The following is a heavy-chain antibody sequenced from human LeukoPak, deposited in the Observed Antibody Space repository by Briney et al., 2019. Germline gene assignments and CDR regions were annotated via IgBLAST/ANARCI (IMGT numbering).Heavy chain of an antibody. CDR2: ITGSGDTI. J-gene: IGHJ4*02. CDR3: AREWTTIVSGTTIGAY. CDR1: GFTFSSYE. Sequence: TGGPLRLSCSASGFTFSSYEMNWVRQAPGKGLEWISYITGSGDTIYYADSVKGRFTISRDNAKNSLFLQMNSLTADDTAVYYCAREWTTIVSGTTIGAYWGQGTLVTVSS. D-gene: IGHD2/OR15-2a*01. V-gene: IGHV3-48*03.